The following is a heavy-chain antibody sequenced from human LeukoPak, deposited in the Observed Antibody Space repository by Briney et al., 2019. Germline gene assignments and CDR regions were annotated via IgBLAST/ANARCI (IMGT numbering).Heavy chain of an antibody. CDR1: GGSFSGYY. J-gene: IGHJ4*02. CDR2: INHSGST. Sequence: SETLSLTCAVYGGSFSGYYWSWIRQPPGKGLEWIGEINHSGSTNYNPSLKSRVTISVDTSKNQFSLKLSSVTAADTAVYYCAKDPRDHTYGWSWRYFDYWGQGTLVTVSS. V-gene: IGHV4-34*01. CDR3: AKDPRDHTYGWSWRYFDY. D-gene: IGHD5-18*01.